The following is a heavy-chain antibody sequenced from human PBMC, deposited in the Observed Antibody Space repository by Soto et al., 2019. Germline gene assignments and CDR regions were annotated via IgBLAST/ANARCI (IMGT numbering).Heavy chain of an antibody. CDR1: GFTFSSYA. D-gene: IGHD1-26*01. V-gene: IGHV3-30-3*01. CDR2: ISYDGSNK. J-gene: IGHJ5*02. CDR3: ARDSDAEAPPKNWFDP. Sequence: PGGSLRLSCAASGFTFSSYAMHWVRQAPGKGLEWVAVISYDGSNKYYADSVKGRFTISRDNSKNTLYLQMNSLRAEDTAVYYCARDSDAEAPPKNWFDPWGQGTLVTVSS.